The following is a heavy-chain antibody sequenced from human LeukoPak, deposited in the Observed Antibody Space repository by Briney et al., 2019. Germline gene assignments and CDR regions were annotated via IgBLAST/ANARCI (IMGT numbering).Heavy chain of an antibody. CDR1: GFTVSDDW. CDR3: PRGHYGP. CDR2: IKARRAGGTT. J-gene: IGHJ5*02. V-gene: IGHV3-15*01. Sequence: PGGSLRLSCAASGFTVSDDWMDWVRQAPGKGPEWVGHIKARRAGGTTEYAAPVGGRFTISRDDSRSILYLQMNKLKTEDTALYYCPRGHYGPWGLGTLVTVSS. D-gene: IGHD3-10*01.